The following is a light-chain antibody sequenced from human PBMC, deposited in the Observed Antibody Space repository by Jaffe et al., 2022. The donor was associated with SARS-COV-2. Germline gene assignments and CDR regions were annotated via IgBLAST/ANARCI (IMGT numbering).Light chain of an antibody. V-gene: IGKV3-15*01. Sequence: EIVMTQSPDTLSASPGERATLSCRASQSVYSNLAWYQQKPGQAPRLLIYGASTRATGIPARFSGSGSGTEFTLTISSLQSEDFGVYYCQQYNNWPTLGQGTKVEIK. CDR3: QQYNNWPT. J-gene: IGKJ1*01. CDR1: QSVYSN. CDR2: GAS.